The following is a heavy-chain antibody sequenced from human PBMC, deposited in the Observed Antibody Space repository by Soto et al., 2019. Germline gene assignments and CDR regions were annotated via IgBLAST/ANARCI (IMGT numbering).Heavy chain of an antibody. Sequence: EVQLVESGGGLVQPGRSLRLSCAGSGFTFDDYGMHWVRQAPGKGLEWVSGISWKSETIGYADSVKGRLSISRDNAKNSLYLQMNSLRGEDTAVYYGAKGDFGDVGHWGQGTTVTVSS. V-gene: IGHV3-9*01. CDR3: AKGDFGDVGH. CDR1: GFTFDDYG. J-gene: IGHJ4*02. CDR2: ISWKSETI. D-gene: IGHD4-17*01.